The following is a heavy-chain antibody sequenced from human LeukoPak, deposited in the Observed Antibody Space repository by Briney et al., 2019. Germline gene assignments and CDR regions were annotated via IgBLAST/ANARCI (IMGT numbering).Heavy chain of an antibody. CDR1: GGSFSSYA. D-gene: IGHD4-23*01. Sequence: SVKVSCKASGGSFSSYAINWVRQAPGQGLEWMGGIIPIFGTANYAQKFQDRVTIIAVESMSTVYMELSSLRSEDTAVYYCARGWLAETTVVTPYNYWGQGTLVTVSS. J-gene: IGHJ4*02. CDR3: ARGWLAETTVVTPYNY. CDR2: IIPIFGTA. V-gene: IGHV1-69*01.